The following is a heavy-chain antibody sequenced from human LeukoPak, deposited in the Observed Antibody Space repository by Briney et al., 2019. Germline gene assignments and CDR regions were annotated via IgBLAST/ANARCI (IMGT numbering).Heavy chain of an antibody. D-gene: IGHD6-13*01. CDR2: ISSSSSTI. CDR3: ARDSSSWDIDY. Sequence: GGSLRLPCAASGFTFSSYSMKWVRQAPGKGLEWVSYISSSSSTIYYADSVKGRFTISRDNAKNSLYLQMNSLRAEDTAVYYCARDSSSWDIDYWGQGTLVTVSS. V-gene: IGHV3-48*01. J-gene: IGHJ4*02. CDR1: GFTFSSYS.